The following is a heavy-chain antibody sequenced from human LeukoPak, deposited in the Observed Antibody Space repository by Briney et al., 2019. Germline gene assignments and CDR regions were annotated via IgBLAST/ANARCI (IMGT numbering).Heavy chain of an antibody. CDR3: ARVGSSGWYGKMNAFDI. CDR1: GGSISSYY. Sequence: PSETLSLTCTVSGGSISSYYWSWIRQPAGKGLEWIGRIYTSGSTNYNPSLKSRVTMSVDTSKNQFSLKLSSVTAADTAVYYCARVGSSGWYGKMNAFDIWGQGTMVTVSS. J-gene: IGHJ3*02. CDR2: IYTSGST. V-gene: IGHV4-4*07. D-gene: IGHD6-19*01.